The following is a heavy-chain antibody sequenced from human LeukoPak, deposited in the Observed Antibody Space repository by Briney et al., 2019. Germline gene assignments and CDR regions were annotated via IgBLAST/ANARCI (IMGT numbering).Heavy chain of an antibody. CDR1: GGSISTYY. CDR2: IYYSGAT. CDR3: ARGVYIAAAQYGF. J-gene: IGHJ4*02. Sequence: SDTLSLTCTVSGGSISTYYWSWIRQPPGRGLEWIGYIYYSGATNYNPSLKSRVTISVDTSKNQFSLKLSSVTAADTAVYYCARGVYIAAAQYGFWGQGTLVTVSS. V-gene: IGHV4-59*07. D-gene: IGHD6-13*01.